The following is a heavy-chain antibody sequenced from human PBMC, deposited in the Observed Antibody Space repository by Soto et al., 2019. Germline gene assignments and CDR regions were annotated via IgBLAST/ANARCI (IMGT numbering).Heavy chain of an antibody. J-gene: IGHJ6*02. CDR2: ISAYNGNT. V-gene: IGHV1-18*04. D-gene: IGHD3-22*01. CDR3: ARERGYDTSGYYLYYYYYAMDV. Sequence: ASVKVSCKTSGYTFTSYGISWVRQAPGQGLEWMGWISAYNGNTNYAQKLQGRVTMTTDTSTSTAYMELRSLRSDDTAVYYCARERGYDTSGYYLYYYYYAMDVWGQGTTVTVSS. CDR1: GYTFTSYG.